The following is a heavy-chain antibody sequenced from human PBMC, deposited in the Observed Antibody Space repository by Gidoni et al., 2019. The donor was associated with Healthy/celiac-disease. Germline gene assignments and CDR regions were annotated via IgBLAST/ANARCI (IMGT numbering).Heavy chain of an antibody. CDR1: VFTFSRYA. CDR3: ARDPSQQPGRPGWFDP. D-gene: IGHD6-13*01. V-gene: IGHV3-30-3*01. J-gene: IGHJ5*02. CDR2: ISYDGSNK. Sequence: QVPLVASGGGVVQPGRSLRLSCAASVFTFSRYAMHGVRQAPGKGLAWGAVISYDGSNKYYADSVKGRFTISRDNSKNTLYLQMNSLRAEDTAVYYCARDPSQQPGRPGWFDPWGQGTLVTVSS.